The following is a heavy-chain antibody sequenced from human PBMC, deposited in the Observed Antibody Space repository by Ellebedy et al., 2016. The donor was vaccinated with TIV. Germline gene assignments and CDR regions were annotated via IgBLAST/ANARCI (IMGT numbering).Heavy chain of an antibody. Sequence: ASVKVSXKASRYTFTSYDINWVRQATGQGLEWMGWMNPNSGNTGYAQKFEGRVTMTRNTSISTAYMELSSLRSEDTAVYYCARGKGYYGSGSPNWFDPWGQGTLVTVSS. V-gene: IGHV1-8*01. D-gene: IGHD3-10*01. CDR3: ARGKGYYGSGSPNWFDP. CDR2: MNPNSGNT. J-gene: IGHJ5*02. CDR1: RYTFTSYD.